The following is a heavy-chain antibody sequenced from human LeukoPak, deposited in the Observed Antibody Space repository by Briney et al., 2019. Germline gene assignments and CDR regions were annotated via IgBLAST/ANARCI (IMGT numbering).Heavy chain of an antibody. CDR2: INPNSGVT. CDR1: GYIFTGYY. J-gene: IGHJ4*02. CDR3: ARGYCSGDCFTLFDY. V-gene: IGHV1-2*02. D-gene: IGHD2-21*02. Sequence: ASVKASFKASGYIFTGYYIHWVRQAPGQGLEWMGWINPNSGVTRYAQKFQGRVTMTRDTSISTAYMELSSLRSDDTAVYYCARGYCSGDCFTLFDYWGQGTLVTVSS.